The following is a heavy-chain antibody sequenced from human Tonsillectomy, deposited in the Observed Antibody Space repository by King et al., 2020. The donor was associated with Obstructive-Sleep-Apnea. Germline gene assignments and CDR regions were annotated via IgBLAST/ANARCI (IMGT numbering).Heavy chain of an antibody. Sequence: QLQESGPGLVKPSETLSLTCTVSGGPISSSSDYWGWIRQTPGKGLEWIGGVYYTWSTHYNPSLKSRITISMDTSKNQFSLTLTSVTAADTAGYYCAGRSSGYYWKRDYFDYWGQGTLATVTS. V-gene: IGHV4-39*01. CDR3: AGRSSGYYWKRDYFDY. J-gene: IGHJ4*02. D-gene: IGHD3-22*01. CDR1: GGPISSSSDY. CDR2: VYYTWST.